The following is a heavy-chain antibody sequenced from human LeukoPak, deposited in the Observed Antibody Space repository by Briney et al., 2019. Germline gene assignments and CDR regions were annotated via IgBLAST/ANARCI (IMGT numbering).Heavy chain of an antibody. V-gene: IGHV4-4*07. Sequence: SETLSLTCTVSGGSISSYYWSWIRQPAGKGLEWIGRIYTSGSTNYNPSLKSRVTMSIDTSKNQFSLKLSSVTAADTAVYYCARGGYSYGYYYYYYMDVWGKGTTVTVSS. CDR1: GGSISSYY. J-gene: IGHJ6*03. D-gene: IGHD5-18*01. CDR2: IYTSGST. CDR3: ARGGYSYGYYYYYYMDV.